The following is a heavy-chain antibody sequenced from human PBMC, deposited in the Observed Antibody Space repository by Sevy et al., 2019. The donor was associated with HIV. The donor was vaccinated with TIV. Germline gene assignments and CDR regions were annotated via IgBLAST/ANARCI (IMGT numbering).Heavy chain of an antibody. D-gene: IGHD1-26*01. V-gene: IGHV4-30-2*01. Sequence: SETLSLTCAVSGGSISSGGYSWSWIRQPPGKGLEWIGYIYHSGSTYYNPSLKSRVTISVDRSKNQFSLKLSSVTAADTAVYYCARVGADRGSYYYFDYWGQGTPVTVSS. CDR3: ARVGADRGSYYYFDY. CDR1: GGSISSGGYS. J-gene: IGHJ4*01. CDR2: IYHSGST.